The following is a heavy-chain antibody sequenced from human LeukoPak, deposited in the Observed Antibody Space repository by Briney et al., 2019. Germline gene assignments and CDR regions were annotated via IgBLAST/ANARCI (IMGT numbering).Heavy chain of an antibody. CDR1: GGTFSSYT. CDR2: ISSSGSTI. V-gene: IGHV3-48*04. CDR3: ARVGQGFDY. D-gene: IGHD1-26*01. Sequence: AASVKVSCKASGGTFSSYTISWVRQAPGKGLEWVSYISSSGSTIYYADSVKGRFTISRDNAKNSLYLQMNSLRAEDTAVYYCARVGQGFDYWGQGTLVTVSS. J-gene: IGHJ4*02.